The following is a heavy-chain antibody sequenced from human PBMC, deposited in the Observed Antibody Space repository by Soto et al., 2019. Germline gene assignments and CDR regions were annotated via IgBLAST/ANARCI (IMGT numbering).Heavy chain of an antibody. J-gene: IGHJ4*02. CDR1: GGSISSGGYY. D-gene: IGHD3-16*01. CDR2: IYYSGST. V-gene: IGHV4-31*03. Sequence: SETMSLTCTVSGGSISSGGYYWNWIRQHPGKGLEWIGYIYYSGSTYYNPYLKSRVTISIDTSKNQFSLKLSSVTAADTAVYFCAREGGESSDGLYYFDSWGQGSLVTVSS. CDR3: AREGGESSDGLYYFDS.